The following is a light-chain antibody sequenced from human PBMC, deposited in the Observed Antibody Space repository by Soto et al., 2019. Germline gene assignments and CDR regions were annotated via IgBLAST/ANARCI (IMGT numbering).Light chain of an antibody. V-gene: IGLV2-11*01. CDR2: DVS. CDR1: SSDVGGYNY. Sequence: QSVLTQPPSASGSPGQSVTISCTGTSSDVGGYNYVSWYQQHPGKAPKLMIYDVSKRPSGVPDRFSGSKSGNTASLTISGLQAEDEADYYCCSYAGGYTHAVFGGGTKVTVL. CDR3: CSYAGGYTHAV. J-gene: IGLJ2*01.